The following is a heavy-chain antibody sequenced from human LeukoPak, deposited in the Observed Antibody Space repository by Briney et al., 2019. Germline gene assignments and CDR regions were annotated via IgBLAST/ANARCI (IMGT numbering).Heavy chain of an antibody. V-gene: IGHV3-30*02. Sequence: GGSLRLSCAASGFTFSGYGMHWVRQAPGKGLEGVAFIRYDGINKYYADSVKGRFTISRDNSKNTLYLQMSSLRVEDTAVYYCAKGREYQPNRGQGTLVTVSS. CDR3: AKGREYQPN. J-gene: IGHJ4*02. CDR1: GFTFSGYG. CDR2: IRYDGINK. D-gene: IGHD2-2*01.